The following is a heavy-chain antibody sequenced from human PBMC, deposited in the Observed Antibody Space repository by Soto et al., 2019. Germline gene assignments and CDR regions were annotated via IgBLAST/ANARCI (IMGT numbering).Heavy chain of an antibody. D-gene: IGHD2-15*01. V-gene: IGHV3-23*01. CDR2: ISNSDDST. CDR3: AKWSSWGMVVVGTTPAGYFDF. Sequence: EVQLLESGGGLVQPGGSLRLSCLASGFTFSNCAMTWVRQAPGKGLEWVSGISNSDDSTYYADSVTGRFTVSRDNSKNTLYLQMNSLRAEDTAVYYCAKWSSWGMVVVGTTPAGYFDFWGQGVLVTVSS. CDR1: GFTFSNCA. J-gene: IGHJ4*02.